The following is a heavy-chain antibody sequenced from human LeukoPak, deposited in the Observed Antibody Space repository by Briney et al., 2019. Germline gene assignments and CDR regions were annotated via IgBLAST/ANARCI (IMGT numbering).Heavy chain of an antibody. CDR1: GYTFTTYY. CDR2: INPYTDGT. CDR3: ARIDYGDYSDY. D-gene: IGHD4-17*01. Sequence: ASVKVSCKASGYTFTTYYIHWVRQAPGQGLEWMGWINPYTDGTNYAHKFQGRVTMTSDSSISTAYMELSRLRSDDTAVYYCARIDYGDYSDYWGQGTLVTVSS. V-gene: IGHV1-2*02. J-gene: IGHJ4*02.